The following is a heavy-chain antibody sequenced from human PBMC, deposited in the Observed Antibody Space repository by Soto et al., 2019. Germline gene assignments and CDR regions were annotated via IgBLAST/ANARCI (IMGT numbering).Heavy chain of an antibody. V-gene: IGHV4-34*01. CDR3: AREVRYCSGGSCYPGPRYYYYYMDV. Sequence: SETLSLTCAVYGGSFSGYCWSWIRQPPGKGLEWIGEINHSGSTNYNPSLKSRVTISVDTSKNQFSLKLSSVTAADTAVYYCAREVRYCSGGSCYPGPRYYYYYMDVWGKGTTVTVSS. CDR1: GGSFSGYC. D-gene: IGHD2-15*01. CDR2: INHSGST. J-gene: IGHJ6*03.